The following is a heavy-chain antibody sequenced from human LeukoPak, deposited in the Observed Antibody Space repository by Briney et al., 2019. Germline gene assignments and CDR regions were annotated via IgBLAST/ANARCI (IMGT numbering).Heavy chain of an antibody. CDR1: GFTFSTYA. J-gene: IGHJ4*02. V-gene: IGHV3-23*01. Sequence: GGSLGLSCAASGFTFSTYAMSWVRQAPGKGLEWLCGITGSGDTTHHVDSVKGRFTVSRDNSKNTLFLQMNSLRVEDTALYYCARAYGSSGYYQLPIDYWGQGTLVSVSS. CDR3: ARAYGSSGYYQLPIDY. CDR2: ITGSGDTT. D-gene: IGHD3-22*01.